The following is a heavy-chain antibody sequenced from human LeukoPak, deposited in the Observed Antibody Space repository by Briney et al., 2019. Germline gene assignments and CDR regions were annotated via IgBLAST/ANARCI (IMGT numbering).Heavy chain of an antibody. CDR1: GGSFSGYY. CDR2: INHSGST. D-gene: IGHD3-3*01. Sequence: PSETLYLTCAVYGGSFSGYYWSWIRQPPGKGLEWIGEINHSGSTNYNPPLKSRVTISVDTSKNQFSLKLSSVTAADTAVYYCARRGRDFWSGSTKYYFDYWGQGTPVTVSS. V-gene: IGHV4-34*01. CDR3: ARRGRDFWSGSTKYYFDY. J-gene: IGHJ4*02.